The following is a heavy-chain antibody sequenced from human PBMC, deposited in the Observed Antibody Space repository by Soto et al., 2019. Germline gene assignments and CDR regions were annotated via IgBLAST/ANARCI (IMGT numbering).Heavy chain of an antibody. CDR2: INPNSGGT. J-gene: IGHJ4*02. V-gene: IGHV1-2*04. D-gene: IGHD3-22*01. CDR3: ALPLGSGYYYAFDY. CDR1: GYTFTGYY. Sequence: ASVKVSCKASGYTFTGYYMHWVRQAPGQGLEWMGWINPNSGGTNYAQKFQGWVTTTRDTSISTAYMELSRLRSDDTAVYYCALPLGSGYYYAFDYWGQGTLVTVSS.